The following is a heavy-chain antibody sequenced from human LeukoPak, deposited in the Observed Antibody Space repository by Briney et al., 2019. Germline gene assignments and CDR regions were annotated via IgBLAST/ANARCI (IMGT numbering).Heavy chain of an antibody. J-gene: IGHJ4*02. CDR3: ARRFARGGARGYFDY. CDR1: GGSISSGGYY. V-gene: IGHV4-31*03. Sequence: PSQTLSLTCTVSGGSISSGGYYWSWIRQHPGKGLEWIGYIYYSGSTYYNPSLKSRVTISVDTSKNQFSLKLSSVTAADTAVYYCARRFARGGARGYFDYWGQGTLVTVSS. CDR2: IYYSGST. D-gene: IGHD2-21*01.